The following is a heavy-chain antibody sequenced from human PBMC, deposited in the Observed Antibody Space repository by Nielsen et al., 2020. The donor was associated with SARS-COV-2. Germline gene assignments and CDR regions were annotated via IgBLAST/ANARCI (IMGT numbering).Heavy chain of an antibody. D-gene: IGHD3-22*01. V-gene: IGHV4-31*03. J-gene: IGHJ6*02. CDR3: AAPVRSGYTTYRRYGMDV. CDR2: IYYSGST. CDR1: GGSISSGGYY. Sequence: SETLSLTCTVSGGSISSGGYYWSWIRQHPGKGLEWIGYIYYSGSTYYNPSLKSRVTISVDTSKNQFSLKLSSVTAADTAVYYCAAPVRSGYTTYRRYGMDVWGQGTTVTVSS.